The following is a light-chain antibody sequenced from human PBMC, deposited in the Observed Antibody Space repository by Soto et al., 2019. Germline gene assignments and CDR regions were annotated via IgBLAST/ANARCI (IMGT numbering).Light chain of an antibody. CDR1: SSDVGSYNR. Sequence: QSALTQPPSVSGSPGQSVTISCTGTSSDVGSYNRVSWYQQPPGTAPKLIIYEVSNRPSGVPDRFSGSKSGNTASLTISGLQAEDEADYYCSSYTSSRTVGVFGGGTKITV. J-gene: IGLJ2*01. CDR3: SSYTSSRTVGV. CDR2: EVS. V-gene: IGLV2-18*02.